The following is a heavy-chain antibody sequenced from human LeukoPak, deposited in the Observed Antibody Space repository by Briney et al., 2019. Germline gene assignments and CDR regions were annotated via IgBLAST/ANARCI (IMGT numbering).Heavy chain of an antibody. V-gene: IGHV4-61*01. CDR2: IYYSGST. Sequence: SETLSLTCTVSGGSISSSSYYWSWIRQPPGKGLEWIGYIYYSGSTNYNPSLKSRVTISVDTSKNQFSLKLSSVTAADTAVYYCARAPYYDFWSGYSQNWFDPWGQGTLVTVSS. CDR1: GGSISSSSYY. J-gene: IGHJ5*02. D-gene: IGHD3-3*01. CDR3: ARAPYYDFWSGYSQNWFDP.